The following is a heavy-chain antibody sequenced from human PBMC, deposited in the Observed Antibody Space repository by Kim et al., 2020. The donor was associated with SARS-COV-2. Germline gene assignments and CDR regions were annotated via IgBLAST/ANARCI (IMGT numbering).Heavy chain of an antibody. CDR2: INPSGGST. V-gene: IGHV1-46*01. D-gene: IGHD3-22*01. Sequence: ASVKVSCKASGYTFTSYYMHWVRQAPGQGLEWMGIINPSGGSTSYAQKFQGRVTMTRDTSTSTVYMELSSLRSEDTAVYYCARGSYYYDSSGYYEYYFDYWRQGTLVTVSS. CDR1: GYTFTSYY. J-gene: IGHJ4*02. CDR3: ARGSYYYDSSGYYEYYFDY.